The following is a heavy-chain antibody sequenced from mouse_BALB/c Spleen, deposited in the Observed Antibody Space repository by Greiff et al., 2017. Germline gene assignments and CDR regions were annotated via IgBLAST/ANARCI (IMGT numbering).Heavy chain of an antibody. J-gene: IGHJ3*01. CDR3: ARALPSTMITTFAY. CDR1: GFSLTSYG. Sequence: VKLMESGPGLVAPSQSLSITCTVSGFSLTSYGVHWVRQPPGKGLEWLGVIWAGGSTNYNSALMSRLSISKDNSKSQVFLKMNSLQTDDTAMYYCARALPSTMITTFAYWGQGTLVTVSA. CDR2: IWAGGST. V-gene: IGHV2-9*02. D-gene: IGHD2-4*01.